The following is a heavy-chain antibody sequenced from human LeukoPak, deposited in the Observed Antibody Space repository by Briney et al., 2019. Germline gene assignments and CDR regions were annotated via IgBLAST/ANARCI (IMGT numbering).Heavy chain of an antibody. CDR2: INPNSGGT. Sequence: ASVTVSCKASGYTFTGYYMHWVRQAPGQGLEWMGRINPNSGGTNYAQKFQGRVTMTRDTSISTAYMELSRLRSDDTAVYYCARALYSSGWYTYWFDPWGQGTLVTVSS. CDR3: ARALYSSGWYTYWFDP. V-gene: IGHV1-2*06. J-gene: IGHJ5*02. D-gene: IGHD6-19*01. CDR1: GYTFTGYY.